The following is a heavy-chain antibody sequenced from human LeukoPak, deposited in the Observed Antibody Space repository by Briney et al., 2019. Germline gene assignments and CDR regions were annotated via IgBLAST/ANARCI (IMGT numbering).Heavy chain of an antibody. CDR3: ARVHRYCSSTSCYHFDY. CDR1: GFTVSSNY. V-gene: IGHV3-53*05. J-gene: IGHJ4*02. CDR2: IYSGGST. Sequence: GGSLRLSCAASGFTVSSNYMSWVRQAPGKGLEWVSVIYSGGSTYYADSVKGRFTISRDNSKNTLYLQMNSLRAEDTAVYYCARVHRYCSSTSCYHFDYWGQGTLVTVSS. D-gene: IGHD2-2*01.